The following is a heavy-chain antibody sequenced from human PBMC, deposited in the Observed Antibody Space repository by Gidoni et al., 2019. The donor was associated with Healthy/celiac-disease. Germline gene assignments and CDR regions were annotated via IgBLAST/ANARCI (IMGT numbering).Heavy chain of an antibody. J-gene: IGHJ4*02. D-gene: IGHD3-22*01. CDR1: GFSFSSYA. Sequence: EVQLLESGGGWVQPGGSLRLSCAASGFSFSSYALSWVRQAPGKGLGWVSAIRGSGGSTYYADSVKGRFTISRDNSKNTLYLQMNSLRAEGTAVYYCAKDFDYYDSSGYYRPFDYWGQGTLVTVSS. V-gene: IGHV3-23*01. CDR2: IRGSGGST. CDR3: AKDFDYYDSSGYYRPFDY.